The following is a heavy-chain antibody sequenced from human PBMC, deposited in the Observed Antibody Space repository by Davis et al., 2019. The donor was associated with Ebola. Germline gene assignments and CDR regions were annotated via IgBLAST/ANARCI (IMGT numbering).Heavy chain of an antibody. Sequence: PGGSLRLSCAASGFTFSSYAMSWVRQAPGKGLEWVSGISWNSGSIGYADSVKGRFTISRDNAKNSLYLQMNSLRAEDTAVYYCARDYGRSIAARDYYYYGMDVWGQGTTVTVSS. V-gene: IGHV3-20*04. J-gene: IGHJ6*02. CDR3: ARDYGRSIAARDYYYYGMDV. D-gene: IGHD6-6*01. CDR1: GFTFSSYA. CDR2: ISWNSGSI.